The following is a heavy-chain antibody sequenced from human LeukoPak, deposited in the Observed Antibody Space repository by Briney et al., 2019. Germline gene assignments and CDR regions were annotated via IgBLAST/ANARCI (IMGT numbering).Heavy chain of an antibody. CDR3: AREPYSGSPRDWFDP. V-gene: IGHV4-4*02. J-gene: IGHJ5*02. D-gene: IGHD1-26*01. CDR2: IYHSGST. Sequence: PSETLSLTCAVSGGSISSSNWWSWVRQPPGKGLEWIGEIYHSGSTNYNPSLKSRDTISVDKSKNQFSLKLSSVTAADTAVYYCAREPYSGSPRDWFDPWGQGTLVTVSS. CDR1: GGSISSSNW.